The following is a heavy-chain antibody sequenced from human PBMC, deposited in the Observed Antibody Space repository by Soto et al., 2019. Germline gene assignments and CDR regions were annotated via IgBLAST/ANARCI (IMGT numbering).Heavy chain of an antibody. CDR2: TNTHNGNT. CDR3: TREGSAPYYYYGMDA. Sequence: ASVKVSCKASGYTFTTYGISWVRQAPGQGLEWLGWTNTHNGNTNYAQNLQGRVIMTADTSTNTAYMELRSLRSDDTAIYYCTREGSAPYYYYGMDAWGQGTTVTVSS. CDR1: GYTFTTYG. V-gene: IGHV1-18*01. D-gene: IGHD3-10*01. J-gene: IGHJ6*02.